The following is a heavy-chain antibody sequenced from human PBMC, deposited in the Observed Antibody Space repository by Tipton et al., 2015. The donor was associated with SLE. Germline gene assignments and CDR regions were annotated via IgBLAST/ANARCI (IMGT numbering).Heavy chain of an antibody. V-gene: IGHV3-21*01. Sequence: SLRLSCAASGFIFSSCVVNWVRQAPGKGLEWISCISHNSGRIYYADSLKGRFTISRDNAKNSLYLQLNSLTAEDTAVYYCVFHSSALNERLDYWGQGTRVTVSA. CDR3: VFHSSALNERLDY. CDR2: ISHNSGRI. D-gene: IGHD3-22*01. J-gene: IGHJ4*02. CDR1: GFIFSSCV.